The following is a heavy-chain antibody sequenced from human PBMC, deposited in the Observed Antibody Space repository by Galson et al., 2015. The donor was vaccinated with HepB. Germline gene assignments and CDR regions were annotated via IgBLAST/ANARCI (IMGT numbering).Heavy chain of an antibody. CDR3: ARDERVVPAAPGGY. D-gene: IGHD2-2*01. CDR2: IWYDGSNK. CDR1: GFTFGSYG. Sequence: SLRLSCAASGFTFGSYGMHWVRQAPGKGLEWVAVIWYDGSNKYYTDSVKGRFTISRDNSKNTLYLQMNSLRAEDTAVYYCARDERVVPAAPGGYWGQGTLVTVSS. J-gene: IGHJ4*02. V-gene: IGHV3-33*08.